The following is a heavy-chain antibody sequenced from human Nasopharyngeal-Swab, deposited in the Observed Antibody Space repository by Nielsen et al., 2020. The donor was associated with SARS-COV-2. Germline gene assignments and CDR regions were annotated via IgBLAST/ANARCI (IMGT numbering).Heavy chain of an antibody. J-gene: IGHJ4*02. Sequence: SETLSLTCAVYGGSFSGYYWSWIRQPPGKGLEWIGEINHSGSTNYNPSLKSRVTISVDTSKNQFSLKLSSVTAADTAVYYCARAIYCSSTSCFGFDYWGQGTLVTVSS. D-gene: IGHD2-2*01. V-gene: IGHV4-34*01. CDR1: GGSFSGYY. CDR3: ARAIYCSSTSCFGFDY. CDR2: INHSGST.